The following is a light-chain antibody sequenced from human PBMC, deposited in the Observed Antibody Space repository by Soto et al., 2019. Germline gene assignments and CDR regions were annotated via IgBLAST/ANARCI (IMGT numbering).Light chain of an antibody. CDR2: DVN. J-gene: IGLJ1*01. CDR1: SSDVGGYNY. Sequence: SVLTQPPSASGSPGQSVTISCTGTSSDVGGYNYVSWHQQHPGKAPQLMIYDVNKRPSGVPDRFSGSKSGNTASLTVSGLQAEDEADYYCTSYAGSHKYVYGTGTKVTVL. V-gene: IGLV2-8*01. CDR3: TSYAGSHKYV.